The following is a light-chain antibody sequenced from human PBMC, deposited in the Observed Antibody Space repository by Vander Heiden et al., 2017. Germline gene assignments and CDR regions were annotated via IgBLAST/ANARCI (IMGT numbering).Light chain of an antibody. CDR3: QQYGSSPRT. J-gene: IGKJ1*01. V-gene: IGKV3-20*01. Sequence: EIVLTQSPDTLSLSPGDRATLSCRASQSVSSTYLAWYQQKPGQAPRLLIYGASSRATGIPDRFSGSGSGTDFTLTISRLEPEDFAMFYCQQYGSSPRTFGQGTKVEIK. CDR2: GAS. CDR1: QSVSSTY.